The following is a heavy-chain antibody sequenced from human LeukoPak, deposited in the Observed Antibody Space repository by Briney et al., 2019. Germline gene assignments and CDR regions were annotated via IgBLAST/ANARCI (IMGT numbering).Heavy chain of an antibody. CDR1: GFTFSSYA. D-gene: IGHD3-3*01. Sequence: GGSLRHSCAASGFTFSSYAMSWVRQAPGKGLEWVSAISGSGGSTYYADSVEGRFTISRDNSKNTLYLQMNSLRAEDTAVYYCANDLSAGYYGMDVWGQGTTVTVSS. CDR3: ANDLSAGYYGMDV. V-gene: IGHV3-23*01. J-gene: IGHJ6*02. CDR2: ISGSGGST.